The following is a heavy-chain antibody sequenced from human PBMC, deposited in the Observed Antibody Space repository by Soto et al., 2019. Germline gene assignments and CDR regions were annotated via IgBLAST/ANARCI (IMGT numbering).Heavy chain of an antibody. CDR2: INHSGST. Sequence: QVQLQQWGAGLLKPSETLSLTCAVYGGSFSGYYWSWIRQPPGKGLEWIGEINHSGSTNYNPSLKSRVTISVDTSKNQFPLKLSSVTAADTAVYYCARHQRFLEWLPPRYYGMDVWGQGTTVTVSS. V-gene: IGHV4-34*01. D-gene: IGHD3-3*01. J-gene: IGHJ6*02. CDR1: GGSFSGYY. CDR3: ARHQRFLEWLPPRYYGMDV.